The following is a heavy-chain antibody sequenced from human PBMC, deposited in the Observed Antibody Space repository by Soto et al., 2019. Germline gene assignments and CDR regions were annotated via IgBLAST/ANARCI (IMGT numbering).Heavy chain of an antibody. CDR3: VRTSLVVAAATREDY. D-gene: IGHD2-15*01. J-gene: IGHJ4*02. V-gene: IGHV3-74*01. CDR1: GFTFSSYW. CDR2: INSDGSST. Sequence: EVQLVESGGGLVQPGGSLRLSCAASGFTFSSYWMHWVRQAPGKGLVWVSRINSDGSSTSYADSVKGRFTISRDNAKNTLYLQMNSLRAEDTAVYYCVRTSLVVAAATREDYWGQGILVTGSS.